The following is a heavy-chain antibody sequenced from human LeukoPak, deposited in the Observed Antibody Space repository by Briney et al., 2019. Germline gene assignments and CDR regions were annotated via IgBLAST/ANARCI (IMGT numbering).Heavy chain of an antibody. CDR3: ARRYFPRYFDY. Sequence: PSETLSLTCAVSGYSLSSGYYWGWIRQPPGKGLEWIGSISHSGSTYYNPSLTSRVTISVDTSKNQFSLKLSSVTASDTAVYYCARRYFPRYFDYWGQGTLVTVSS. J-gene: IGHJ4*02. CDR2: ISHSGST. CDR1: GYSLSSGYY. D-gene: IGHD3-9*01. V-gene: IGHV4-38-2*01.